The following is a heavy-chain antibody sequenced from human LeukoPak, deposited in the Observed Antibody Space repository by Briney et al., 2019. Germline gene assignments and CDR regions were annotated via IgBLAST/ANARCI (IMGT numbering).Heavy chain of an antibody. J-gene: IGHJ4*02. CDR3: ARDYCGGTTCYPDY. CDR2: FHSSGNT. V-gene: IGHV4-61*01. Sequence: SETLSLTCTVSGDSLSSRKYYWNWIRQPPGKTLEWIGYFHSSGNTIYNPSLKSRATIPADTSKNQFSLTVTSVTAADTAFYYCARDYCGGTTCYPDYWGQGTLVTVSS. D-gene: IGHD2-2*01. CDR1: GDSLSSRKYY.